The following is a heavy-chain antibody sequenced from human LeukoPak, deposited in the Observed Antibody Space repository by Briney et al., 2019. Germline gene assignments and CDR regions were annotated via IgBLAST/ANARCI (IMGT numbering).Heavy chain of an antibody. Sequence: SETLSLTCTVSGGSISSSSYYWGWIRQPPGKGLEWIGSIYYSGSTYYNPSLKSRVTISVDTSKNQFSLKLSSVTAADTAVYYCARQSSFDYWGQGTLVTVSS. CDR2: IYYSGST. CDR3: ARQSSFDY. V-gene: IGHV4-39*01. J-gene: IGHJ4*02. CDR1: GGSISSSSYY.